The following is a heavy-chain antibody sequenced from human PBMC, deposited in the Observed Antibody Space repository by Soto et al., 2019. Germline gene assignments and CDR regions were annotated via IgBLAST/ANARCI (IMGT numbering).Heavy chain of an antibody. Sequence: PSETLSLTCAVSGGSISGTTYSWSWIRQPPGKGLEWTGYIYYSGNTYYNPSLKSQVTISVDTSKNQFSLKLSSVTAADTAVYYCAREGYGSGITLFDPWGQGTLVTVSS. V-gene: IGHV4-39*01. CDR1: GGSISGTTYS. CDR3: AREGYGSGITLFDP. J-gene: IGHJ5*02. D-gene: IGHD3-10*01. CDR2: IYYSGNT.